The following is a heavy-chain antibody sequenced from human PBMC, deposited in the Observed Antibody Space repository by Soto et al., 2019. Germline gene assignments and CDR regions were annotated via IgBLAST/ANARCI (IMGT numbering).Heavy chain of an antibody. J-gene: IGHJ6*02. CDR3: ARYGYSSGWYLGTGMDV. CDR2: ISTYNGNT. Sequence: QVQLVQSGAEVKKPGASLKVSCQASGYSFSDYGIAWVRQAPGQGLAWVGWISTYNGNTNYAQKFQGRVTMTTDTSATTAYMELRSLRSDDTAMYYCARYGYSSGWYLGTGMDVWGQGTTVTVSS. V-gene: IGHV1-18*04. CDR1: GYSFSDYG. D-gene: IGHD6-19*01.